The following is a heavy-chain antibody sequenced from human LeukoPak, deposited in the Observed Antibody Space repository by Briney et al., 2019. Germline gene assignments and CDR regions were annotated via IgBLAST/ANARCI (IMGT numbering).Heavy chain of an antibody. CDR3: ARGHLPTWFFDL. CDR1: GGSISSYY. CDR2: IYTSGST. Sequence: SETLSLTCTVSGGSISSYYWSWIRQPAGKGLEWIGRIYTSGSTNYNPSLKSRVTMSVDTSKNQFSLRLTSVTAADTAVYYCARGHLPTWFFDLGGRGTLVTVSS. J-gene: IGHJ2*01. V-gene: IGHV4-4*07.